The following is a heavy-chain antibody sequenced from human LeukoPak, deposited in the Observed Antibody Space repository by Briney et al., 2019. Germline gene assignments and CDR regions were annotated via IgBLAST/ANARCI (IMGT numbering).Heavy chain of an antibody. CDR1: GYMFTGYY. J-gene: IGHJ4*02. CDR2: ISPNSGGT. D-gene: IGHD1-26*01. Sequence: ASVKVSCKASGYMFTGYYMHWVRQAPGQGLEWMRWISPNSGGTNYGQKFQGRVTMTRDTSISTVYMELSRLRSDDTAVYYCARRGWELLDYFDYSGQGTPATVSS. CDR3: ARRGWELLDYFDY. V-gene: IGHV1-2*02.